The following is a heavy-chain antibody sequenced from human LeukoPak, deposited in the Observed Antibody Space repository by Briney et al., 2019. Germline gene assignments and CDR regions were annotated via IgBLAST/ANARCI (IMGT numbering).Heavy chain of an antibody. CDR3: ARETIVSSSLDY. CDR1: GFTFSNYA. CDR2: ISYDGSNK. V-gene: IGHV3-30-3*01. D-gene: IGHD3-16*02. J-gene: IGHJ4*02. Sequence: GGSLRLSCAASGFTFSNYAMHWVHQAPGKGLEWVAVISYDGSNKYYIDSVKGRATISRDNSKNTLYLQMNSLRAEDTAVFYCARETIVSSSLDYWGQGTLVTVSS.